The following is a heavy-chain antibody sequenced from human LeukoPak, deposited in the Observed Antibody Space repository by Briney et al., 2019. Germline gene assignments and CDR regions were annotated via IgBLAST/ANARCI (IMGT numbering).Heavy chain of an antibody. Sequence: ASVKVSCKASGYTFTSYYMHWVRQAPGQGLEWMGIINPSGGSTSYAQKFQGRVTMTRDTSTSTVYMELSSLRSEDTAVYYCARGLQWTYNWNDPYYYYGMDVWGQGTTVTVSS. V-gene: IGHV1-46*01. J-gene: IGHJ6*02. CDR1: GYTFTSYY. D-gene: IGHD1-20*01. CDR3: ARGLQWTYNWNDPYYYYGMDV. CDR2: INPSGGST.